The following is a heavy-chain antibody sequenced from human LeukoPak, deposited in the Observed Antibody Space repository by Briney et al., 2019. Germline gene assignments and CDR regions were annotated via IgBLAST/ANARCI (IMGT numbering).Heavy chain of an antibody. V-gene: IGHV3-23*01. CDR1: GFTFGSFG. Sequence: PGGSLRLSCEASGFTFGSFGMSWVRQAPGKGLEWVSGISGSGHYTYQADSVKGRFTISRDNSKSTLYIQMNSLRGDDTAVYYCARDGSWGDYQFYFYMDVWGKGTTVTASS. CDR2: ISGSGHYT. CDR3: ARDGSWGDYQFYFYMDV. J-gene: IGHJ6*03. D-gene: IGHD2-2*01.